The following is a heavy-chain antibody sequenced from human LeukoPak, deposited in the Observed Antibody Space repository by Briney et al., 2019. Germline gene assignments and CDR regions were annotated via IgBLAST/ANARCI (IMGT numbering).Heavy chain of an antibody. CDR1: GFTFSSYG. Sequence: GGSLRLSCAASGFTFSSYGMHWVRQAPGKGLEWVAFIRYDGSNKYYADSVKGRFTISRDNSKNTLYLQMNSLRAEDTAVYYCARDADFGVGRGVYYYYMDVWGKGTTVTVSS. J-gene: IGHJ6*03. V-gene: IGHV3-30*02. CDR3: ARDADFGVGRGVYYYYMDV. D-gene: IGHD3-3*01. CDR2: IRYDGSNK.